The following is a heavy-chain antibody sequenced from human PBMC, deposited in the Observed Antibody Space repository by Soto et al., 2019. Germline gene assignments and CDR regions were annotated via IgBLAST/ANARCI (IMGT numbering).Heavy chain of an antibody. J-gene: IGHJ6*02. CDR2: ISGSGGSA. Sequence: EVQLLESGGGLVQPGGSLRLSCAASGFTFSSYAMSWVRQAPGKGLEWVSAISGSGGSAYYEDSVKGRFTVSRDNSNNTLYRQMSSLRAEDTAVYYCAKAGSRYYYYYGTDVWGQGTTVTVSS. D-gene: IGHD2-2*01. V-gene: IGHV3-23*01. CDR3: AKAGSRYYYYYGTDV. CDR1: GFTFSSYA.